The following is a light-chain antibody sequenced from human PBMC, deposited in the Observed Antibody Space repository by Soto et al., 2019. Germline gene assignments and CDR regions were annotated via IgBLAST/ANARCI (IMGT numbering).Light chain of an antibody. CDR2: AAS. CDR3: QQYYSYPTT. J-gene: IGKJ1*01. Sequence: AIRMTQSPSSFSASTGDRVTITCRASQGISSYLAWYQQKPGKAPKLLIYAASTLQSGVPSRFSGSGSGTDFTLTISCLQPEDFATNYCQQYYSYPTTVGQGTKVEIK. CDR1: QGISSY. V-gene: IGKV1-8*01.